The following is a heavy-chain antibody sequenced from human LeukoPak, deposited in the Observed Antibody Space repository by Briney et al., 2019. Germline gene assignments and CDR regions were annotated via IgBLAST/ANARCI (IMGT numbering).Heavy chain of an antibody. CDR1: GFTFSSYS. CDR3: ARDQNYDSSGYYLDY. J-gene: IGHJ4*02. Sequence: GGSLRLSCAASGFTFSSYSMNWVRQAPGKGLERVSSISSSSSYIYYADSVKGRFTISRDNAKNSLYLQMNSLRAEDTAVYYCARDQNYDSSGYYLDYWGQGTLVTVSS. V-gene: IGHV3-21*01. CDR2: ISSSSSYI. D-gene: IGHD3-22*01.